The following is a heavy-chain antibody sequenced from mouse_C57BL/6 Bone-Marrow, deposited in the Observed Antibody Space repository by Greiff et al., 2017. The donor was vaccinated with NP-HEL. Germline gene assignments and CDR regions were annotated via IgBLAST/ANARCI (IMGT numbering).Heavy chain of an antibody. CDR2: IDPENGDT. Sequence: VQLQQSGAELVRPGASVKLSCTASGFNIKDDYMHWVKQRPEQGLEWIGWIDPENGDTEYASKFQGKATITADTSSNTAYLQLSSLTSEDTAVYYCTTQNWDDAMDYWGQGTSVTVSS. CDR1: GFNIKDDY. CDR3: TTQNWDDAMDY. V-gene: IGHV14-4*01. D-gene: IGHD4-1*01. J-gene: IGHJ4*01.